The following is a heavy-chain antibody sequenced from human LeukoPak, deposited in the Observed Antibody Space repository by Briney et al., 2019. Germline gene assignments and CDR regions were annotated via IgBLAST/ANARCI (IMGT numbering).Heavy chain of an antibody. CDR3: ARRERITMVRGIPSGFDP. J-gene: IGHJ5*02. CDR1: GGSISSSSYY. CDR2: IYYSGST. Sequence: SEILSLTCTVSGGSISSSSYYWGWIRQPPGKGLEWIGSIYYSGSTYYNPSLKSRVTISVDTSKDQFSLKLSSVTAADTAVYYCARRERITMVRGIPSGFDPWGQGTLVTVSS. V-gene: IGHV4-39*01. D-gene: IGHD3-10*01.